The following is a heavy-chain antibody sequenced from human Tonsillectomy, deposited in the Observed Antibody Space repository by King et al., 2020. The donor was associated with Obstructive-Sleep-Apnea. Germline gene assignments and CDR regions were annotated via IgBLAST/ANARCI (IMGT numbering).Heavy chain of an antibody. CDR1: GGSISSSSYY. CDR2: IYYSGST. Sequence: LQLQESGPGLVKSSETLSLTCTVSGGSISSSSYYWGWIRQPPGKGLEWIGSIYYSGSTYYNPSLKSRVTISVDTSKNQFSLKLSCVPAADTAVYYCARHALEYYGSGSPFDYWGQGTLVTVSS. J-gene: IGHJ4*02. D-gene: IGHD3-10*01. V-gene: IGHV4-39*01. CDR3: ARHALEYYGSGSPFDY.